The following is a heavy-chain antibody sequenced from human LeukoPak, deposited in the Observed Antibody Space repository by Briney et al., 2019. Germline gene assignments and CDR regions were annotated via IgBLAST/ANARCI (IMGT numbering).Heavy chain of an antibody. CDR2: NYYSGSA. J-gene: IGHJ4*02. Sequence: SETLSLTCTVSGGPISSFYWSWLPQSPGKGLEWIGYNYYSGSANYNPSLKSRVTISVDASKNQFSLKLSSVTAADTAVYYCARGDYGDSDYWGQGILVTVSS. V-gene: IGHV4-59*01. CDR1: GGPISSFY. D-gene: IGHD4-17*01. CDR3: ARGDYGDSDY.